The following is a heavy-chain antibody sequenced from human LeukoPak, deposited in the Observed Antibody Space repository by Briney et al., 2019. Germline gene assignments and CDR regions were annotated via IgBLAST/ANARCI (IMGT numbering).Heavy chain of an antibody. D-gene: IGHD3-3*01. CDR3: AREHYDFWSGSQRRGYFDY. V-gene: IGHV4-4*02. CDR2: NYHSGST. Sequence: SETLSLTCAVSGGSISSSNWWSWVRQPPGKGLEWIGENYHSGSTNYNPSLKSRVTISVDKSKNQFSLNLSSVTDADTAVYYCAREHYDFWSGSQRRGYFDYWGQGTLVTVSS. J-gene: IGHJ4*02. CDR1: GGSISSSNW.